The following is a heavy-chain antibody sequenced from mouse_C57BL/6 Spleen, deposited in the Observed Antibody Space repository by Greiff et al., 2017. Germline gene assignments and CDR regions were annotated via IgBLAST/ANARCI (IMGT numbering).Heavy chain of an antibody. CDR1: GFNIKDYY. V-gene: IGHV14-1*01. Sequence: EVQLQQSGAELVRPGASVKLSCTASGFNIKDYYMHWVKQRPEQGLEWIGRIAPEDGDTEYAPKFQGKATMTANTSSNTAYLQLSRLTSEDTAVYYCTTGTYYGNYGLAYWGQGTLVTVSA. D-gene: IGHD2-10*01. J-gene: IGHJ3*01. CDR2: IAPEDGDT. CDR3: TTGTYYGNYGLAY.